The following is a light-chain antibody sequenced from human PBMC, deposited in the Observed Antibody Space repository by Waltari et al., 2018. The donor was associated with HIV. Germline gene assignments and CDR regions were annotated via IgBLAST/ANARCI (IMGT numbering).Light chain of an antibody. Sequence: DIRMTQSPSPLSASPGDRVTITGRTRQIISKYLKWYRQNPGSAPQFLIYSATSLQRGVSSRFSGSGSASVTEFTLTISNFQPEDFATYYCQQSFMIPLTFGPGTKVDIK. CDR1: QIISKY. J-gene: IGKJ3*01. V-gene: IGKV1-39*01. CDR2: SAT. CDR3: QQSFMIPLT.